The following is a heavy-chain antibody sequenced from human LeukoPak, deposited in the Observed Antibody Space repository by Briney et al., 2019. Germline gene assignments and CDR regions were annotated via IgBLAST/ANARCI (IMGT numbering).Heavy chain of an antibody. D-gene: IGHD3-9*01. V-gene: IGHV1-18*01. CDR3: PRAGFVYILTGYPGAFDI. CDR1: GYTFTSYG. J-gene: IGHJ3*02. CDR2: ISAYNGDT. Sequence: GASVKVSCKASGYTFTSYGISWVRQAPGQGLEWMGWISAYNGDTNYAQKLQGRVTMTTDTSTSTAYMELRSLRSDDTAVYYCPRAGFVYILTGYPGAFDIWGQGTMVTVSS.